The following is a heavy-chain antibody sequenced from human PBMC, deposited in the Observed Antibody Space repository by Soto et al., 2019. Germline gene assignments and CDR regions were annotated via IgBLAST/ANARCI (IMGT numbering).Heavy chain of an antibody. CDR1: GFSFYKYA. CDR3: ARRTSFLGAFDY. Sequence: GGSLRLACVASGFSFYKYAMAWVRQAPGKGLEWVSHVAAGGGHTYYAESVKGRFTISRDNSKNTLFLQINTLRADDTAIYFCARRTSFLGAFDYWGQGVLVTVSS. CDR2: VAAGGGHT. D-gene: IGHD3-16*02. V-gene: IGHV3-23*01. J-gene: IGHJ4*02.